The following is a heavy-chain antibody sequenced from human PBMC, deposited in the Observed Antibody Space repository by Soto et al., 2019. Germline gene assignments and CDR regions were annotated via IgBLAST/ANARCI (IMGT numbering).Heavy chain of an antibody. Sequence: QVQLVESGGGVVQPGRSLRLSCAASGFTFSSYAMHWVRQAPGKGLEWVAVISYDGSNKYYADSVKGRFTISRDNSKNALYLQINSLISEATAVYYCAREGPGIAVAGNFDYWGQGTLVTVSS. CDR1: GFTFSSYA. D-gene: IGHD6-19*01. CDR3: AREGPGIAVAGNFDY. J-gene: IGHJ4*02. V-gene: IGHV3-30-3*01. CDR2: ISYDGSNK.